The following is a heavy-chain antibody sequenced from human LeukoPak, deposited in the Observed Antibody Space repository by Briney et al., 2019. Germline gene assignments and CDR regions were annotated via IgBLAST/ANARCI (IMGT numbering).Heavy chain of an antibody. CDR3: ARDQGRYYYDRTLPDY. Sequence: GRSLRLSCAASGFTFSSYAMHWVRQAPGKGLEWVAVISYDGSNKYYADSVKGRFTISRDKSKSTLYLQMNSLRAEDTAVYYCARDQGRYYYDRTLPDYWGQGTLVTVSS. D-gene: IGHD3-22*01. CDR2: ISYDGSNK. V-gene: IGHV3-30-3*01. CDR1: GFTFSSYA. J-gene: IGHJ4*02.